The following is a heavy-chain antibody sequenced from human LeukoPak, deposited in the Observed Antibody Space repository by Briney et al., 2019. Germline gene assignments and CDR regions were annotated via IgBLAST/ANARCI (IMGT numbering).Heavy chain of an antibody. V-gene: IGHV3-21*01. D-gene: IGHD2-2*01. CDR1: GFTFSDYI. CDR3: ARGRSSSTSCYWD. J-gene: IGHJ4*02. CDR2: ISSSSSYI. Sequence: GGSLRLSCVASGFTFSDYILDWVRQAPGKGLEWVSSISSSSSYIYYADSVNARFTISRDNAKNSLYLQMNSLRAEDTAVYYCARGRSSSTSCYWDWGQGTLVTVSS.